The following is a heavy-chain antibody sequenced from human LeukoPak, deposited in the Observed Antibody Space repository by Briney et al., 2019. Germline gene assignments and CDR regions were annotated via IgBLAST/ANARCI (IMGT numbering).Heavy chain of an antibody. Sequence: SETLSLTCTVSGGSISSRSYYWGWIRQPPGKGLEWIASIFYSGTTYYNPSLKSRVTISLYMSKNQFSLKLSSVTAADTAVYYCARARGYSYASDYWGQGTLVTVSS. J-gene: IGHJ4*02. CDR3: ARARGYSYASDY. D-gene: IGHD5-18*01. V-gene: IGHV4-39*07. CDR1: GGSISSRSYY. CDR2: IFYSGTT.